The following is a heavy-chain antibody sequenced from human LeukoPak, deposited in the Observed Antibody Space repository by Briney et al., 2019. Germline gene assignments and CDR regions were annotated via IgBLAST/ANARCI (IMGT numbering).Heavy chain of an antibody. CDR2: INYSGKT. CDR3: ARRGSMGGPSVGAFDI. V-gene: IGHV4-39*01. D-gene: IGHD1-26*01. Sequence: SETLSLTCTVSGGSIRSSSYYWGWIRQPPGKGLEWIGSINYSGKTYYNPSLTSRVSISVDTSMIQFSLKLSSVTAADTAVYYCARRGSMGGPSVGAFDIWGQGTMVTVSS. J-gene: IGHJ3*02. CDR1: GGSIRSSSYY.